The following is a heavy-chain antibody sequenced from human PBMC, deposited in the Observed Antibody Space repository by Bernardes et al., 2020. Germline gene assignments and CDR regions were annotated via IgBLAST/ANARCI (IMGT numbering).Heavy chain of an antibody. V-gene: IGHV5-10-1*01. Sequence: GESLKISCKGSGYSFTSYWISWVRQMPGKGLEWMGRIDPSDSYTNYSPSFQGHVSISADKSISTAYLQWSSLKASDTAMYYCAMTSYYYDSSGYRDYWGQGTLVTVSS. D-gene: IGHD3-22*01. CDR3: AMTSYYYDSSGYRDY. J-gene: IGHJ4*02. CDR1: GYSFTSYW. CDR2: IDPSDSYT.